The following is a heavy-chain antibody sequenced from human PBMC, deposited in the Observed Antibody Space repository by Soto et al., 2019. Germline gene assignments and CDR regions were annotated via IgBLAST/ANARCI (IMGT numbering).Heavy chain of an antibody. Sequence: EVQLLESGGGLVQPGGSLRLSCAASGFIFSSYAMNWVRQAPGKGLDWVSGISGRGDTIHYADSVKGRFTISRDNAKNTLYLQMNSLRAEDTAVYDCAKHRYCRGECPGGLANWGQGTLVIVSS. CDR3: AKHRYCRGECPGGLAN. CDR1: GFIFSSYA. D-gene: IGHD2-15*01. CDR2: ISGRGDTI. V-gene: IGHV3-23*01. J-gene: IGHJ4*02.